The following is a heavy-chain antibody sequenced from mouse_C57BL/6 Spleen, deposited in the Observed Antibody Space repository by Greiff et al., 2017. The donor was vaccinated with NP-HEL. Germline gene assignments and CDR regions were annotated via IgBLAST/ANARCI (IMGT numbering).Heavy chain of an antibody. CDR1: GYTFTSYW. V-gene: IGHV1-59*01. D-gene: IGHD3-2*02. Sequence: QVQLQQPGAELVRPGTSVKLSCKASGYTFTSYWMHWVKQRPGQGLEWIGVIDPSDSYTNYNQKFKGKATLTVDTSSSTAYMQLSSLTSEDSAVYYCARGQLRLPDYWGQGTTLTVSS. J-gene: IGHJ2*01. CDR2: IDPSDSYT. CDR3: ARGQLRLPDY.